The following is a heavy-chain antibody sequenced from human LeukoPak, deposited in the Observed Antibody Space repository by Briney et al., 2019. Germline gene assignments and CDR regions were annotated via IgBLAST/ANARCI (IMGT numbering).Heavy chain of an antibody. CDR3: GXXXXXXXXXXXXXXXXXDV. CDR2: INHSGST. J-gene: IGHJ6*03. V-gene: IGHV4-34*01. CDR1: XGSXXGYY. Sequence: VYXGSXXGYYWSWIRQPPGXGLEWIGEINHSGSTNYNPSLKRRVTISVETSKNQFSLKLRSVTAADKTVYYCGXXXXXXXXXXXXXXXXXDVWGKXTXVTVSS.